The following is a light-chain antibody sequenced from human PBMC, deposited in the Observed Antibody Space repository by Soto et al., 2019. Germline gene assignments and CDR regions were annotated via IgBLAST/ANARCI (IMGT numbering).Light chain of an antibody. V-gene: IGLV1-47*01. CDR1: SSNIRSNY. J-gene: IGLJ2*01. CDR3: AAWDDSLSAYVV. CDR2: RNN. Sequence: QSVLTQPPSASGTPGQRVTISCSGSSSNIRSNYVYWYQQFPGTAPKLLIYRNNQRPSGVPDRFSGSKSGTSASLAISGLRSEDEADYYCAAWDDSLSAYVVFGGGTKVTVL.